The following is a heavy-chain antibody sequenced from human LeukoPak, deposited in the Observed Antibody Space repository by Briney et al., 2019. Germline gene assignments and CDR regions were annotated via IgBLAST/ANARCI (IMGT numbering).Heavy chain of an antibody. D-gene: IGHD5-24*01. CDR1: GGSISSSSYY. Sequence: SETLSLTCTVSGGSISSSSYYWGWIRQPPGKGLEWIGSIFYSGSTYYNPSLKSRVTISVDTSKNQFPLKLSSVTAADTALYYCARAATIKTDWFDPWGQGTLVTVSS. V-gene: IGHV4-39*06. CDR3: ARAATIKTDWFDP. J-gene: IGHJ5*02. CDR2: IFYSGST.